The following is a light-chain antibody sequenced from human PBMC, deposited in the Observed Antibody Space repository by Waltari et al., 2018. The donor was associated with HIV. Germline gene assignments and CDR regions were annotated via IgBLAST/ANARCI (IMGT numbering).Light chain of an antibody. CDR3: QQSYNTSRT. Sequence: DIQLTQSPSSLSASVGDRVTITCRASQSINTDLHWYQQKAGSAPSLLIYSTITFRRGVPSRFSGGRSDATVTLTISTMQPQDVSAYYCQQSYNTSRTFGQGTKVDI. V-gene: IGKV1-39*01. CDR1: QSINTD. J-gene: IGKJ1*01. CDR2: STI.